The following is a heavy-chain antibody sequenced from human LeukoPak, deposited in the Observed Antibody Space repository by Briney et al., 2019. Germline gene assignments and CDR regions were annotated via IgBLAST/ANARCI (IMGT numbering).Heavy chain of an antibody. D-gene: IGHD3-22*01. CDR2: ISNSGST. J-gene: IGHJ4*02. V-gene: IGHV4-4*07. CDR3: ARASCGSFYYFDY. Sequence: SETLSLTCSVWGGSISGNYWSWIGQPAGKGREGIGLISNSGSTNYNPSLKSRVTMSVDTAKNQFSLKVSSVTAADTAVYYSARASCGSFYYFDYWGQGTPVTVSS. CDR1: GGSISGNY.